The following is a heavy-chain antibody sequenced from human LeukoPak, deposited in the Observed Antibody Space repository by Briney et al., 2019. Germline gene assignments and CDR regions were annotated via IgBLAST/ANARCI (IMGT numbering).Heavy chain of an antibody. V-gene: IGHV4-59*12. D-gene: IGHD3-3*01. Sequence: SETLSLTCTVSGGSFSPYYWNWIRQPPGKGLEWIGYVHYTGSTNYNPSLRSRIAISVATSKNQFSLRLNSVTAADTAVYYCARARDFWSGYYLDPWGQGTLVTVSS. CDR2: VHYTGST. J-gene: IGHJ5*02. CDR1: GGSFSPYY. CDR3: ARARDFWSGYYLDP.